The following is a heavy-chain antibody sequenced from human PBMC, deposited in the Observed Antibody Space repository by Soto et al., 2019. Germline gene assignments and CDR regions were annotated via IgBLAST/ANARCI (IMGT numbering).Heavy chain of an antibody. CDR1: GGSISSSSYY. V-gene: IGHV4-39*02. J-gene: IGHJ4*02. CDR2: IYYSGST. D-gene: IGHD6-19*01. Sequence: QLQLRESGPGLVKPSETLSLTCSVSGGSISSSSYYWGWIRQPPGKGLEWIGTIYYSGSTYYNPSLQGGVNLFVDTSENHFSLNLSPVTAADTAVYYCARRGSSGHFDYWGQGTLVTVSS. CDR3: ARRGSSGHFDY.